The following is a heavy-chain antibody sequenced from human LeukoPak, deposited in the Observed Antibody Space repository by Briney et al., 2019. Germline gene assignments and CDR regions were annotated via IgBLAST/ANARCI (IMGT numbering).Heavy chain of an antibody. D-gene: IGHD6-13*01. J-gene: IGHJ5*02. Sequence: ASVKVSCKASGYTFTSYDTNWVRQATGQGLEWMGWMNPNSGNTGYAQKFQGRVTITRNTSISTAYMELSSLRSEDTAVYYCARGLGSSWYGDWFDPWGQGTLVTVSS. V-gene: IGHV1-8*03. CDR1: GYTFTSYD. CDR2: MNPNSGNT. CDR3: ARGLGSSWYGDWFDP.